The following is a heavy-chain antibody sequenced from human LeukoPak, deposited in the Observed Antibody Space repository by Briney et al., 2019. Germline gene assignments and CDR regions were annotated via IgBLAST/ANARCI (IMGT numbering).Heavy chain of an antibody. V-gene: IGHV3-23*01. D-gene: IGHD2-15*01. CDR2: ISGSGDNT. Sequence: GGSLRLSCAASGFTFSSYAMSWVRQVPGKGLEWVSVISGSGDNTYYADSVKGRFTISRDNAKNSLYLQMNSLRAEDTAVYYCARGGAIYCSGDSCYPGDYWGQGTLVTVSS. CDR1: GFTFSSYA. CDR3: ARGGAIYCSGDSCYPGDY. J-gene: IGHJ4*02.